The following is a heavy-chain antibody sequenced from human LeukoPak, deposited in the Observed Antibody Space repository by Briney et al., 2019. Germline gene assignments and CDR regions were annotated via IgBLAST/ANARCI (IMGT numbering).Heavy chain of an antibody. CDR2: IYSGGST. J-gene: IGHJ4*02. CDR3: ARGRGGELPPHSDY. D-gene: IGHD1-26*01. V-gene: IGHV3-53*01. Sequence: PGGSLRLSCVASGFSLGSFAMAWVRQGPGKGLEWVSVIYSGGSTYYADSVKGRFTISRDNSKNTLYLQMNSLRAEDTAVYYCARGRGGELPPHSDYWGQGTLVTVSS. CDR1: GFSLGSFA.